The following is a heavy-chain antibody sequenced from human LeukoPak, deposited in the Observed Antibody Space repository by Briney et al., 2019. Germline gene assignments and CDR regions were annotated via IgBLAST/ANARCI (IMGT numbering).Heavy chain of an antibody. Sequence: PSETLSLTCTVSGVSISSYYWSWIRQPPGKGLEWIGYIYYSGSTNYNPSLKSRVTISVDTSKNQFSLKLSSVTAADTAVYYCARGSIVVVPAATPRYYYYYGMDVWGQGTTVTVSS. CDR2: IYYSGST. D-gene: IGHD2-2*01. J-gene: IGHJ6*02. V-gene: IGHV4-59*12. CDR3: ARGSIVVVPAATPRYYYYYGMDV. CDR1: GVSISSYY.